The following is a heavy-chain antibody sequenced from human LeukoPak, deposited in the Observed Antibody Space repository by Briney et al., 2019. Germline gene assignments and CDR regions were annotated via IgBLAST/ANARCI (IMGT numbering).Heavy chain of an antibody. CDR1: GASTSTYY. J-gene: IGHJ4*02. D-gene: IGHD6-19*01. V-gene: IGHV4-59*08. CDR3: AQTTGWPGFDY. Sequence: PSETLSLTCIVSGASTSTYYWSWIQQPPGKGLEWIGYIYNGGSTKYNPSLKSRVTISVDTSKNQFSLMLTSLTAADTAMYYCAQTTGWPGFDYWGPGALVTVSS. CDR2: IYNGGST.